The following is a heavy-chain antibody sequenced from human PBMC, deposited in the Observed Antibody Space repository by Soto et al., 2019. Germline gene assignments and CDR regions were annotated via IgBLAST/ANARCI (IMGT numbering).Heavy chain of an antibody. CDR2: ISSSSSYI. CDR3: ARDDGRHCSSTSCLLPYYYYGMDV. CDR1: GFTFSSYS. J-gene: IGHJ6*02. Sequence: EVQLVESGGGLVKPGGSLRLSCAASGFTFSSYSMNWVRQAPGKGLEWVSSISSSSSYIYYADSVKGRFTISRDNAKNSLYLQMNSLRAEDTAVYYCARDDGRHCSSTSCLLPYYYYGMDVWGQGTTVTVSS. V-gene: IGHV3-21*01. D-gene: IGHD2-2*01.